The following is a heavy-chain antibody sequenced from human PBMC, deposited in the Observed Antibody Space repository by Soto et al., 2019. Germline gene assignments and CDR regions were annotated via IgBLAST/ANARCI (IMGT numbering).Heavy chain of an antibody. D-gene: IGHD3-3*01. CDR3: ARGQAFWTGYYRMPYYFDY. CDR1: GGSVSSGSYY. Sequence: SETLSLTCTVSGGSVSSGSYYWSWIRQPPGKGLEYIGYLYYSGSTNYNPSLKSRVTISVDTPKNQFSLKLTSVTAADTAIYYCARGQAFWTGYYRMPYYFDYWGQGTLVTVS. CDR2: LYYSGST. V-gene: IGHV4-61*01. J-gene: IGHJ4*02.